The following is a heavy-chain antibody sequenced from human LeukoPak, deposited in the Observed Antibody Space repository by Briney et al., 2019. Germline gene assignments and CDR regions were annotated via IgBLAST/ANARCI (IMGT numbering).Heavy chain of an antibody. D-gene: IGHD2-21*01. CDR1: GYTFTSYY. V-gene: IGHV1-46*01. CDR2: INPSGGST. J-gene: IGHJ4*02. CDR3: ARGGALWWLHPSTFFDY. Sequence: ASVKVSCKASGYTFTSYYMHWVRQAPGQGLEWMGIINPSGGSTSYAQKFQGRVTMTRDTSTSTVYMELSSLRSEDTAVYYCARGGALWWLHPSTFFDYWGQGTLVTVSS.